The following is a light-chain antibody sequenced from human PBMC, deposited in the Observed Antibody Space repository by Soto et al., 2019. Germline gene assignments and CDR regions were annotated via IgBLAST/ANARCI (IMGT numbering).Light chain of an antibody. CDR3: QQLSNWPPIT. CDR2: DAS. V-gene: IGKV3-11*01. CDR1: QSVSSY. Sequence: EIVLTQSPATLSLSTGERATLSCRASQSVSSYLAWYQQKPGQAPRLLIYDASNRATGIPARFSGSGSGTDFTLTLSSLEPEDFAVYYCQQLSNWPPITFGQGTRLEIK. J-gene: IGKJ5*01.